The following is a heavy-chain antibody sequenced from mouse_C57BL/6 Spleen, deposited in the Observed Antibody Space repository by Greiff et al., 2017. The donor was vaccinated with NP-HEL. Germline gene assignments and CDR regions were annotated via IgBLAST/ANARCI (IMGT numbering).Heavy chain of an antibody. J-gene: IGHJ3*01. D-gene: IGHD2-2*01. V-gene: IGHV1-83*01. Sequence: VQLQQSGPELVKPGASVKMSCKASGYTFTDYYMHWVKQKPGKGLEWIGEIYPGSGNTYYNEKFKGKATLTADTSSSTAYMQLSSLTSEDSAVYFCARSGGYDGAWFAYWGQGTLVTVSA. CDR2: YPGSGNTY. CDR1: YTFTDYYM. CDR3: RSGGYDGAWFAY.